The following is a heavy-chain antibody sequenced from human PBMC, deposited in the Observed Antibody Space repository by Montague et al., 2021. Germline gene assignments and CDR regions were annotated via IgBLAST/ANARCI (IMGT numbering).Heavy chain of an antibody. J-gene: IGHJ3*02. CDR1: GGSISSGGYY. CDR3: ARVTDSSGYYWGAFDI. CDR2: IYYRGST. D-gene: IGHD3-22*01. V-gene: IGHV4-31*03. Sequence: TLSLTCTVSGGSISSGGYYWSWIRQHPGKGLEWIVYIYYRGSTYYNPSLKSRVSISVDTSKNQFSLKLSSVTAADTAVYYCARVTDSSGYYWGAFDIWGQGTMVTVSS.